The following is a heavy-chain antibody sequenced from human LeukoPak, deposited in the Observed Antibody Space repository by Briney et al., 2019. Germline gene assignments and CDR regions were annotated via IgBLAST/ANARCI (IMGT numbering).Heavy chain of an antibody. CDR1: DGSMKSYH. CDR3: ARGEKNGKGVGY. CDR2: IYTSGST. V-gene: IGHV4-4*07. J-gene: IGHJ4*01. Sequence: SETLSLTCSVSDGSMKSYHWSWIRQPAGKGLEWIGRIYTSGSTDCNPSLMSRVTMSVDTSKNQFSLKLRSMTAADTAVYYCARGEKNGKGVGYRGQ. D-gene: IGHD2-8*01.